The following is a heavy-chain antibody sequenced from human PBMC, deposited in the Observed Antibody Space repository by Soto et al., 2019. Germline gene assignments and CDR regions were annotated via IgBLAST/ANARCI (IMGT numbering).Heavy chain of an antibody. Sequence: ASVKVSCKASGYTFTSDYMHWVRQAPGQGLEWMGIINPSGGSTSYAQKFQGRVTMTRDTSTSTVYMELSSLRSEDTAVYYCARGHYYDSSGYYHYFDYWGQGTLVTVSS. D-gene: IGHD3-22*01. V-gene: IGHV1-46*01. CDR2: INPSGGST. CDR1: GYTFTSDY. CDR3: ARGHYYDSSGYYHYFDY. J-gene: IGHJ4*02.